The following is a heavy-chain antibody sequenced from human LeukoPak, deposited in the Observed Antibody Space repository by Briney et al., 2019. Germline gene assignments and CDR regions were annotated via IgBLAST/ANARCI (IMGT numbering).Heavy chain of an antibody. CDR3: AKDPGYCSSTSCYLGTYFDY. V-gene: IGHV3-23*01. J-gene: IGHJ4*02. CDR1: GFTFSSYA. CDR2: IGGSGGST. D-gene: IGHD2-2*01. Sequence: GGSLRLSCAASGFTFSSYAMSWVRQAPGKGLEWVSAIGGSGGSTYYADSVKGRFTISRDNSKNTLYLQMNSLRAEDTAVYYCAKDPGYCSSTSCYLGTYFDYWGQGALVTVSS.